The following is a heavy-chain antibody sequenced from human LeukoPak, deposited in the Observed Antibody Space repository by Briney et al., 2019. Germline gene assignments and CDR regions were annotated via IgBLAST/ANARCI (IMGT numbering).Heavy chain of an antibody. CDR3: ASGPAREQLSF. D-gene: IGHD1/OR15-1a*01. Sequence: GGSLRLSCAASGFTFSSYSMNWVRQAPGKGLEWVSFISAGGTNTYYADSVKGRFTVSRDNSKNTLFLQMNSLRAEDTAVYYCASGPAREQLSFWGQGTLVTVSS. CDR2: ISAGGTNT. V-gene: IGHV3-23*01. J-gene: IGHJ4*02. CDR1: GFTFSSYS.